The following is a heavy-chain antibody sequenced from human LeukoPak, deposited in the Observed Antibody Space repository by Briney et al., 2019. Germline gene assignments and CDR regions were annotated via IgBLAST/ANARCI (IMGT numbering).Heavy chain of an antibody. J-gene: IGHJ6*03. Sequence: PSETLSLTCTVSGGSISSYYWSWTQQPAGKGLEWIGRIYTSGSTNYNPSLKSRVTMSVDTSKNQFSLKLSSVTAADTAVYYCARVRNLAAAGPYYYYYMDVWGKGTTVTASS. CDR3: ARVRNLAAAGPYYYYYMDV. V-gene: IGHV4-4*07. D-gene: IGHD6-13*01. CDR2: IYTSGST. CDR1: GGSISSYY.